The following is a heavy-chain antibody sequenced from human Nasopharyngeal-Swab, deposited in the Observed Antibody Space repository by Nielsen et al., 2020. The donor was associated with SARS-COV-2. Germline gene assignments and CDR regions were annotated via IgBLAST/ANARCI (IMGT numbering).Heavy chain of an antibody. V-gene: IGHV1-46*01. CDR2: INPSGGTT. D-gene: IGHD2/OR15-2a*01. CDR1: GYTFTSYW. CDR3: ARQSTSGLYGWFDP. J-gene: IGHJ5*02. Sequence: ASVKVSCEASGYTFTSYWMHWVRQAPGQGLEWMGIINPSGGTTNYAQKFQGRVTLTRDTSTSTVYMELSSLRSEDTAVYYCARQSTSGLYGWFDPWGQGTLVTVSS.